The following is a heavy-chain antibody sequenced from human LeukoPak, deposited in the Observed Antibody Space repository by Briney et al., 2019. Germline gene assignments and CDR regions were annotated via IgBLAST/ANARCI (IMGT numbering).Heavy chain of an antibody. D-gene: IGHD3-9*01. CDR1: GFTVSSNY. V-gene: IGHV3-53*01. CDR2: IYSGGST. CDR3: ARESYDILTGYSL. J-gene: IGHJ4*02. Sequence: GGSLRLSCAASGFTVSSNYMSWVRQAPGKGLEWVSIIYSGGSTFYADSVKGRFTISRDNSKNTLYLQMNSLRAEDTAVYYCARESYDILTGYSLWGQGTLVTVSS.